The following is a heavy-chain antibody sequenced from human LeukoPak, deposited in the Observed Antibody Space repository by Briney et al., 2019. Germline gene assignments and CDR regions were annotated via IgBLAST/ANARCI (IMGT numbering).Heavy chain of an antibody. CDR2: TSPHNGNT. D-gene: IGHD3-3*01. V-gene: IGHV1-18*01. Sequence: ASVKVSCKTSGYTFISYGISWVRQARGQGLEWMGWTSPHNGNTKYAQRLQDRVTMTTETSTSTAYMELRSLRSDDTAVYYCARVNYDFWSGTRPPSYNYVDVWGKGTTVTVSS. CDR1: GYTFISYG. J-gene: IGHJ6*03. CDR3: ARVNYDFWSGTRPPSYNYVDV.